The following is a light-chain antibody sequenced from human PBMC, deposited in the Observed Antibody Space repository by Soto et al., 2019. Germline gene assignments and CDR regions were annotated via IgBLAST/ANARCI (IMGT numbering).Light chain of an antibody. CDR1: SSNIGTNY. CDR3: AAWDDTLSGL. CDR2: RNN. Sequence: QSVLTQPPSASWTPGQRVTISCSGSSSNIGTNYVYWYRQLPGTAPKLLIYRNNQRPSGVPDRFSGSKSGTSASLAISGLRSEDEADYYCAAWDDTLSGLFGTGTKLTVL. J-gene: IGLJ1*01. V-gene: IGLV1-47*01.